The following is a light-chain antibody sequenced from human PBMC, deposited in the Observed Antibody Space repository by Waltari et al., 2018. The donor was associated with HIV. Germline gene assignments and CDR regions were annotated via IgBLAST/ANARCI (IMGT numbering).Light chain of an antibody. V-gene: IGKV4-1*01. CDR3: QQYFSSPLT. CDR2: WAS. CDR1: RSILYSSNNKNY. Sequence: DIVMTQSPASLTLSLGARVTINCKSSRSILYSSNNKNYLAWYRQKPGQPPKLLIYWASTRESGVPDRFSGSGSGTNFTLTISGLQTEDLAVYYCQQYFSSPLTFGGGTRVEIK. J-gene: IGKJ4*01.